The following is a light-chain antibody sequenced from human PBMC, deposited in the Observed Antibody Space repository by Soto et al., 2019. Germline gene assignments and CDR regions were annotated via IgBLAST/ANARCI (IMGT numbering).Light chain of an antibody. Sequence: IQMTQSPSYRSASFGDRVTITCGASQGIRNDLGWYQQKPGKAPKLLISAASSLQSGVPSRFSVTGSGTDFTLTISRLKPEDFATYYRLQDYNYPWTFRQGTKVDIK. V-gene: IGKV1-6*01. CDR1: QGIRND. CDR3: LQDYNYPWT. J-gene: IGKJ1*01. CDR2: AAS.